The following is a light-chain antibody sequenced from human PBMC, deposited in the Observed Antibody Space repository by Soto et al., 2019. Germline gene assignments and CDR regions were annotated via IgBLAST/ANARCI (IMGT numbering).Light chain of an antibody. J-gene: IGKJ3*01. CDR3: QQYGSSPLFT. Sequence: EIVLTQSPGTLSLSPGERATLSCRASQSVSSSYLAWYQQKPGQAPRLHIYGASGRATGIPDRFSSSGSGTDFTLTISRLEPEEFAVYYCQQYGSSPLFTFGSGTKVDIK. V-gene: IGKV3-20*01. CDR1: QSVSSSY. CDR2: GAS.